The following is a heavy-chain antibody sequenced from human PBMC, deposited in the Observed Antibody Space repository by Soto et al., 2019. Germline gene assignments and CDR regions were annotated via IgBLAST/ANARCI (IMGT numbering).Heavy chain of an antibody. D-gene: IGHD6-6*01. Sequence: EVQLVESGGGLVQPGRSLRLSCAASGFTFNNYAMHWVRQAPGKGLEWVSGITCNSGSIGYADSVKGRFTISRDNAKNYLYLPMNSLRAEDTAFYYCAKDWRSSSALPGIDYWGQGTLVTVSS. CDR1: GFTFNNYA. J-gene: IGHJ4*02. V-gene: IGHV3-9*01. CDR3: AKDWRSSSALPGIDY. CDR2: ITCNSGSI.